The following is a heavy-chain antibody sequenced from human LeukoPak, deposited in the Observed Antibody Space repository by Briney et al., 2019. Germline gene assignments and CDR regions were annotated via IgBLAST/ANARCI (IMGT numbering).Heavy chain of an antibody. CDR1: GFTFSNYW. Sequence: GGSLRLSCAASGFTFSNYWMHWVRQAPGKGVVWVSRINSDGINTSYADSVKGRFTISRDNAKNTLNLQMNSLRAEDTAVYYCAKGGGYEAQYYYYYLDVWGKGTTVTISS. CDR2: INSDGINT. D-gene: IGHD5-12*01. J-gene: IGHJ6*03. CDR3: AKGGGYEAQYYYYYLDV. V-gene: IGHV3-74*01.